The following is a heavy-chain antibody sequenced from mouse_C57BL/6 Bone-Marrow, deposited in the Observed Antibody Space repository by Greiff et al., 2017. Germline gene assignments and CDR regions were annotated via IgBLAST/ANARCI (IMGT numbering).Heavy chain of an antibody. CDR1: GYTFTSYG. CDR2: IYPRSGNT. D-gene: IGHD1-1*01. V-gene: IGHV1-81*01. Sequence: VQLQQSGAELARPGASVKLSCKASGYTFTSYGISWVQQRTGQGLAWIGEIYPRSGNTYYHEKFQGKATLTADKSSSTAYMELRSLTSEDSAVYFCARQRLRKRGYAMDYGGQGTSVTVSS. J-gene: IGHJ4*01. CDR3: ARQRLRKRGYAMDY.